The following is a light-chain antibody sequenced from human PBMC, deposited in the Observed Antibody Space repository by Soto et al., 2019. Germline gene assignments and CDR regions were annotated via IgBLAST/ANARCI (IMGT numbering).Light chain of an antibody. Sequence: NFMLTQPHSVSESPGKTVTISSTGSSGSIASNYVQWYQQRPGSAPTTVIYEDNQRPSGVPDRFSGSIDSSSNSASLTISGLKTEDEADYYCQSYDSSTVVFGGGTKLTVL. CDR3: QSYDSSTVV. J-gene: IGLJ2*01. V-gene: IGLV6-57*02. CDR2: EDN. CDR1: SGSIASNY.